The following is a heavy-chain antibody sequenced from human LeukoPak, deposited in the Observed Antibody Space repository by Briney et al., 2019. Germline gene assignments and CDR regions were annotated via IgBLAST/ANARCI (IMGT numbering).Heavy chain of an antibody. CDR2: MYNRGST. Sequence: PSETLSLTCTVSGDSISNYYWSWIRQSPGKELECIGYMYNRGSTIYNPSLKSRVTISTDTSKNQFSLRLTSVTAADTAVYYCARAEKAVTGTLDYWGQGTLITVSS. V-gene: IGHV4-59*01. CDR1: GDSISNYY. D-gene: IGHD6-19*01. J-gene: IGHJ4*02. CDR3: ARAEKAVTGTLDY.